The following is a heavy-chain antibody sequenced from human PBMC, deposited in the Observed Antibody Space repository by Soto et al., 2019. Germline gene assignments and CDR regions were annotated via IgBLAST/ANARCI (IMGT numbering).Heavy chain of an antibody. J-gene: IGHJ4*02. CDR3: ARSGDNYNLLDY. Sequence: GGSLRLSCAASGFTFSPYNMNWVRQAPGKGLEWVSSVSSTSYSIYYADSVKGRFSISRDNAKNSLYLQMNSLRVEDTAVYYCARSGDNYNLLDYWGQGTPVTVCS. CDR1: GFTFSPYN. CDR2: VSSTSYSI. D-gene: IGHD1-1*01. V-gene: IGHV3-21*01.